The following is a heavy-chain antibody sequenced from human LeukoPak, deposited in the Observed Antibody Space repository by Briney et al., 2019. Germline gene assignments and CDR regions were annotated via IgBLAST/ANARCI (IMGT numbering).Heavy chain of an antibody. CDR1: GGSISSYY. CDR3: ARGGGDQDYFDF. V-gene: IGHV4-59*01. J-gene: IGHJ4*02. D-gene: IGHD3-10*01. Sequence: PSETLSLTCSVSGGSISSYYWSWIRQPPGKGLEWIGYIYYSGSTNYNPSLKSRVTISVDTSKNQFSLKLSTVTAADTAVYYCARGGGDQDYFDFWGQGTLVTVSS. CDR2: IYYSGST.